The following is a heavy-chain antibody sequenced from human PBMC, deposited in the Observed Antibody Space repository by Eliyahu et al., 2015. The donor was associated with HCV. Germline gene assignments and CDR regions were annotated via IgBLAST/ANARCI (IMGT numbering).Heavy chain of an antibody. Sequence: EVQLVESGGGLVQPGGSLRLSCVASGFXSGFTFKNYWMSWVRQAPGKGLEWVANIKKDGSQKDYADSVKGRFIIFRDDAKNSLFLHMGSLRAEDTALYYCASGIGYQDHWGQGTLVTVSS. CDR2: IKKDGSQK. CDR1: GFXSGFTFKNYW. J-gene: IGHJ4*02. D-gene: IGHD5-18*01. V-gene: IGHV3-7*01. CDR3: ASGIGYQDH.